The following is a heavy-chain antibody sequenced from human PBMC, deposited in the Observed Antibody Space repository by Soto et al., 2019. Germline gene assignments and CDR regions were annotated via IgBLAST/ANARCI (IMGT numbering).Heavy chain of an antibody. CDR2: RWYDGSNK. J-gene: IGHJ6*02. D-gene: IGHD6-13*01. CDR3: AREYSSPVDHSYYHGIDV. V-gene: IGHV3-33*01. CDR1: GGTCSSYG. Sequence: SLRPSFAAAGGTCSSYGRHWVRQAPGKGLEWGADRWYDGSNKYYADSEKGRFTISRDNSKIRLYLQMVSLRAEDTAVYYCAREYSSPVDHSYYHGIDVWGQATTVTVSS.